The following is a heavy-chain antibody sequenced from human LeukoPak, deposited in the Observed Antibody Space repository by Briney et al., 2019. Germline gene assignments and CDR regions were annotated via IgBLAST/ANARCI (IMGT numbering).Heavy chain of an antibody. CDR2: ISWNSGSI. J-gene: IGHJ4*02. Sequence: GGSLRLSCAASGFTFDDYAMHWVRQAPGKGLEWVSGISWNSGSIGYADSVKGRFTISRDNAKNSLYLQMSSLRAEDTALYYCEKSRAFGYSYGFDYWGQGTLVTVSS. CDR1: GFTFDDYA. CDR3: EKSRAFGYSYGFDY. D-gene: IGHD5-18*01. V-gene: IGHV3-9*01.